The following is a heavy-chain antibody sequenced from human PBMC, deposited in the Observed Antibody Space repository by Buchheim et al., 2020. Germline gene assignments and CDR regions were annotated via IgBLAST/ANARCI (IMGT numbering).Heavy chain of an antibody. CDR3: ARDAGPRLGFDAFDI. D-gene: IGHD6-19*01. V-gene: IGHV4-59*01. CDR2: IYYNGII. CDR1: GGSMDPYY. Sequence: QVQLQESGPGVVKPSETLSLTCTVSGGSMDPYYWSWIRQTPGKGLEWLGFIYYNGIINYNPSLNGRVTISIDTSNNQFSPRVMSVTAADTAVYYCARDAGPRLGFDAFDIWGQGT. J-gene: IGHJ3*02.